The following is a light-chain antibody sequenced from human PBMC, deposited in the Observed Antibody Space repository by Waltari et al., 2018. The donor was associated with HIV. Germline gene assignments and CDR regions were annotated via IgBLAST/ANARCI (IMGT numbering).Light chain of an antibody. V-gene: IGLV2-14*01. CDR1: SSAVGGYNV. Sequence: QSALTQPASVSGSPGQSITTACTGTSSAVGGYNVFPWYQQYPGKAPKLMIYEVSNRPSGVSDRFSGSKSANTASLTISGLRAEDEADYYCISYTTSSTPYVLGTGTTVTVL. CDR2: EVS. CDR3: ISYTTSSTPYV. J-gene: IGLJ1*01.